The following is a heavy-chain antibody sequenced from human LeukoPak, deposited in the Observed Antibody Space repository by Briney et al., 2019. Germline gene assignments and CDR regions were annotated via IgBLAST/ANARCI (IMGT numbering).Heavy chain of an antibody. CDR2: IKQDGSEK. CDR3: ARDSRHLSVGAPYYYYGMDV. J-gene: IGHJ6*02. Sequence: PGGSLKLSCAASGFTFSTYWMTWVRQAPGKGLEWVANIKQDGSEKNYVDSVKGRFTISRDNAKNSLDLQMNSLRAEDTAVYYCARDSRHLSVGAPYYYYGMDVWGQGTTVTVSS. D-gene: IGHD1-26*01. V-gene: IGHV3-7*03. CDR1: GFTFSTYW.